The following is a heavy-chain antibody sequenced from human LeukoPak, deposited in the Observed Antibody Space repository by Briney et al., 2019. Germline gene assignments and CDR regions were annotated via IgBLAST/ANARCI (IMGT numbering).Heavy chain of an antibody. J-gene: IGHJ4*02. V-gene: IGHV3-49*04. CDR1: GFTFSSYS. CDR2: IRSKIYGGTP. Sequence: PGGPLRLSCAASGFTFSSYSMNWVRQAPGKGLEWVGFIRSKIYGGTPEYAASVKGRFTISRDDSKGIAYLQMNSLKTEDTAVYYCTRDQTPYYWGQGTLVTVSS. CDR3: TRDQTPYY.